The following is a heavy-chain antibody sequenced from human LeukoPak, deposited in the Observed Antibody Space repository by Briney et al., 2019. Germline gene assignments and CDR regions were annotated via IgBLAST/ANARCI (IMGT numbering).Heavy chain of an antibody. V-gene: IGHV1-24*01. CDR3: AAPLVVPAAMGVGNYYFDY. D-gene: IGHD2-2*01. J-gene: IGHJ4*02. Sequence: ASVTVSCTVSGYTLTELSMHWVRQAPGKGLEWMGGFDPEDGETIYAQKFQGRVTMTEDTSTDTAYMELSSLRSEDTAVYYCAAPLVVPAAMGVGNYYFDYWGQGTLVTVSS. CDR1: GYTLTELS. CDR2: FDPEDGET.